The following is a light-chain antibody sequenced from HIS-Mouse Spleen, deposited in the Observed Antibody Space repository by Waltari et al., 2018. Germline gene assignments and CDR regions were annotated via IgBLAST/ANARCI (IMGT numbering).Light chain of an antibody. J-gene: IGKJ1*01. CDR1: QSVSSN. CDR2: GAS. Sequence: EIVMTQSPATLSVSPGERATLSCRASQSVSSNLAWYRQKPGQAPRLLIYGASTRATGIPARVSGSGSGTEFTLTISSMQSEDFAVYYCQQYNNWWTFGQGTKVEIK. CDR3: QQYNNWWT. V-gene: IGKV3-15*01.